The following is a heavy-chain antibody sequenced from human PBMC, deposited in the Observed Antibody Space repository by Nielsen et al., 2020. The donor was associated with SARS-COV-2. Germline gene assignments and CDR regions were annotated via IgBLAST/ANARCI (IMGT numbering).Heavy chain of an antibody. Sequence: GESLKISCAASGFTFSSYAMHWVRQAPGKGLEWVAVISYDGSNKYYADSVKGRFTISRDNSKNTLYLQMNSLRAEDTAVYYCARGRGNRVDTAMVPFDYWGQGTLVTVSS. D-gene: IGHD5-18*01. J-gene: IGHJ4*02. CDR2: ISYDGSNK. CDR3: ARGRGNRVDTAMVPFDY. V-gene: IGHV3-30*04. CDR1: GFTFSSYA.